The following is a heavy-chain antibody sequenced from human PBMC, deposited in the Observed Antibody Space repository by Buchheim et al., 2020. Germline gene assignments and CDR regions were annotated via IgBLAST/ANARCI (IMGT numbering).Heavy chain of an antibody. V-gene: IGHV4-30-4*01. CDR2: IYYSGST. CDR3: ANLRGQYSSTWGVYYYYGMDV. J-gene: IGHJ6*02. CDR1: GGSISSGDYY. D-gene: IGHD6-13*01. Sequence: QVQLQESGPGLVKPSQTLSLTCTVSGGSISSGDYYWSWIRQPPGKGLEWIGYIYYSGSTYYNPSLKSRVTISVDTSKNQFSLKVSSVTAADTAVYYCANLRGQYSSTWGVYYYYGMDVWGQGTT.